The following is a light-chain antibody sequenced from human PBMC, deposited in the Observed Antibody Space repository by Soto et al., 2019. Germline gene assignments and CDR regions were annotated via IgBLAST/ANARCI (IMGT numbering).Light chain of an antibody. CDR2: QDS. CDR1: KLGDKY. CDR3: QAWDSITAV. J-gene: IGLJ2*01. V-gene: IGLV3-1*01. Sequence: SSELTQPPSVSVSPGQTASITCSGDKLGDKYACWYQQKPGQSPVLVIYQDSKRPSGIPDRFSGSNSGNTATLTISGTQAMDEADYSCQAWDSITAVFGGGTKLTVL.